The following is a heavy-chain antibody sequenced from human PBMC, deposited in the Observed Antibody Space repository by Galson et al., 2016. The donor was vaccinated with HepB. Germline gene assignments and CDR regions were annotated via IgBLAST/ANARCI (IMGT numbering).Heavy chain of an antibody. D-gene: IGHD2-8*02. J-gene: IGHJ4*02. Sequence: SLRLSCAASGFAFGSYAMHWVRQAPGKGLEWVAGIWYQGNDKWYEDSVRGRFTISRDSSQEYLQRESLRVEDTAVYFCARAACIRGVCYFYFDSWGQGALVTVSS. CDR1: GFAFGSYA. CDR3: ARAACIRGVCYFYFDS. V-gene: IGHV3-33*01. CDR2: IWYQGNDK.